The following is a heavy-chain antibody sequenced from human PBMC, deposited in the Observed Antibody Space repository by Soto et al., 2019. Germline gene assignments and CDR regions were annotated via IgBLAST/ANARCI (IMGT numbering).Heavy chain of an antibody. V-gene: IGHV1-2*04. CDR3: ARTRRRNWGDAFDI. D-gene: IGHD7-27*01. J-gene: IGHJ3*02. CDR1: GYTFTGYY. Sequence: ASVKVSCKASGYTFTGYYMHWVRQAPGQGLEWMGWINPNSGGTNYAQKFQGWVTMTRDTSISTAYMELSRLRSDDTAVYDCARTRRRNWGDAFDIWGQGTMVTVSS. CDR2: INPNSGGT.